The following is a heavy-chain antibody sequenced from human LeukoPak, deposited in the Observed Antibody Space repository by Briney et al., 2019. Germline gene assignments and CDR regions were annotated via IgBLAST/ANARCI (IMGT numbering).Heavy chain of an antibody. CDR2: IYPGDSDT. J-gene: IGHJ5*02. CDR1: GYSFTTYW. Sequence: GESLKISCKASGYSFTTYWIGWVRQMPGKGLEWMGSIYPGDSDTKYSPSFQGQVTISADKSISTAYLQWSSLKASDTAMYYCARHGGGYCRTTSCYLFDPWGQGTLVTVSS. V-gene: IGHV5-51*01. CDR3: ARHGGGYCRTTSCYLFDP. D-gene: IGHD2-2*01.